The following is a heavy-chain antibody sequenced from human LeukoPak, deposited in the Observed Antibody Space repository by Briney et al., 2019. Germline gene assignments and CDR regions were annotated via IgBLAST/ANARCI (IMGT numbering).Heavy chain of an antibody. V-gene: IGHV1-46*01. Sequence: ASVKVSCKASGYTFTSYPMHWVRQAPGQGLEWMGIINPSGGTTSYAQKFQGRVTMTRDTSTSTVYMELSSLRFEDTAVYYCARDAPGIRPWGQGTLVTVSS. CDR3: ARDAPGIRP. J-gene: IGHJ4*02. CDR1: GYTFTSYP. CDR2: INPSGGTT. D-gene: IGHD1-1*01.